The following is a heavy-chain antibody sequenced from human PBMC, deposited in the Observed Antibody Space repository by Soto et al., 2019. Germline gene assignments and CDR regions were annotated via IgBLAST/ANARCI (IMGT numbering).Heavy chain of an antibody. D-gene: IGHD2-21*01. CDR2: ISGYNGNT. J-gene: IGHJ6*02. Sequence: QVVLEQSGGEVKKPGASVKVSCKASGYTFSGYSITWVRQAPGQGLEWMVRISGYNGNTNYARTLRDRLTLTTDTSTSTAYMELRSLTSDDTAVYYCARDVFCGGAPACPDMDVWGQGTTVTVSS. CDR3: ARDVFCGGAPACPDMDV. CDR1: GYTFSGYS. V-gene: IGHV1-18*04.